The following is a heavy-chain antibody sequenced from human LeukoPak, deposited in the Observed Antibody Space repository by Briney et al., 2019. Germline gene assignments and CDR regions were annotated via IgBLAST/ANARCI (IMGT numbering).Heavy chain of an antibody. V-gene: IGHV1-18*01. CDR1: GYTFTSYG. D-gene: IGHD2-8*01. J-gene: IGHJ4*02. CDR2: ISAYNGNT. Sequence: SSVKVFCKASGYTFTSYGISWVRQAPGQGLEWMGWISAYNGNTNYAQKLQGRVTMTTDTSTSTAYMELRSLRSDDTAVYYCARVLPLMVYAIPDYWGQGTLVTVSS. CDR3: ARVLPLMVYAIPDY.